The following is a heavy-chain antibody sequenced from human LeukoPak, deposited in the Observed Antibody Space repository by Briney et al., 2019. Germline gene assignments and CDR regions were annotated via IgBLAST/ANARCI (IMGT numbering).Heavy chain of an antibody. V-gene: IGHV3-21*01. Sequence: SGGSLRLSCAASGFTFSDYEMDWVRQAPGKGLEWVSSISSSSSYIYYADSVKGRFTISRDNAKNSLYLQMNSLRAEDTAVYYCARGYSYGYGYWGQGTLVTVSS. D-gene: IGHD5-18*01. J-gene: IGHJ4*02. CDR1: GFTFSDYE. CDR2: ISSSSSYI. CDR3: ARGYSYGYGY.